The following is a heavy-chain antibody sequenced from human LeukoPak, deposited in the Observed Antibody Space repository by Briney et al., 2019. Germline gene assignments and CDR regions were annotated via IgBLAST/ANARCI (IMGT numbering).Heavy chain of an antibody. CDR2: IGGSGVNA. D-gene: IGHD5-12*01. Sequence: GGSLRLSCAASGFTFSNYAMTWVRQAPGKGLEWVSVIGGSGVNAYYADSVKGRFTISRDNSKNTLYLQMNSLRAEDTAVYYCAKVATNYYFDYWGQGTLVTVSS. J-gene: IGHJ4*02. CDR1: GFTFSNYA. V-gene: IGHV3-23*01. CDR3: AKVATNYYFDY.